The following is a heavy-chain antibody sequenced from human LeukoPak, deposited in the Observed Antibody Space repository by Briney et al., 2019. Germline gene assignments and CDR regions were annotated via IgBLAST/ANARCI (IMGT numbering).Heavy chain of an antibody. D-gene: IGHD3-10*01. CDR2: ISGSGGST. V-gene: IGHV3-23*01. Sequence: GGSLRLSCAPSGFTFSSYAMSWVRQTPGKGLEWVSGISGSGGSTYYADSVKGRFTISRDNSKSTLYLQMNILSAEDTAVYYCAKRRAYGSGNYYDFDYWGRGTLVAVSS. CDR1: GFTFSSYA. CDR3: AKRRAYGSGNYYDFDY. J-gene: IGHJ4*02.